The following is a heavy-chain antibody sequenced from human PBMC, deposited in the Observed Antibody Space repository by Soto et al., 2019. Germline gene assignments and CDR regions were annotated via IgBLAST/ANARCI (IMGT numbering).Heavy chain of an antibody. D-gene: IGHD2-15*01. CDR2: IWYDGSNK. V-gene: IGHV3-33*01. CDR1: GFTFSSYG. J-gene: IGHJ4*02. Sequence: SLRLSCAASGFTFSSYGMHWVRQAPGKGLEWVAVIWYDGSNKYYADSVKGRFTISRDNSKNTLYLQMNSLRAEDTAVYYCARDLGYCSGGSCYPGSIDYWGQGTLVTVSS. CDR3: ARDLGYCSGGSCYPGSIDY.